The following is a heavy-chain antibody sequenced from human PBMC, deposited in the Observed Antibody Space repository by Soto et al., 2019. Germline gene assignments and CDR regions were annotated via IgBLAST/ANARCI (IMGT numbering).Heavy chain of an antibody. J-gene: IGHJ4*02. CDR2: INPNSGGT. CDR1: GYTFTGYY. CDR3: AKVTWGRVYDILTGYDY. D-gene: IGHD3-9*01. V-gene: IGHV1-2*04. Sequence: ASVKVSCKASGYTFTGYYMHWVRQAPGQGLEWMGWINPNSGGTNYAQKFQGWVTMTRDTSISTAYMELSRLRSDDTAVYYCAKVTWGRVYDILTGYDYWGQGTLVTVSS.